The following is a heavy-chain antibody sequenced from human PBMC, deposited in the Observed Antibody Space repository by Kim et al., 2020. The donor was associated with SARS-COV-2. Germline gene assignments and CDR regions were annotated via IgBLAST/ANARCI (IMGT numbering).Heavy chain of an antibody. Sequence: GGSLRLSCAASGFAFSNYAMTWVRQAPGKGLEWVSSITNSGGNTYYADSVKGRLTISRDNSKNTLYLHMNSLRAEDTAVYYCAKTLSNLDYWGQGILVTVSS. V-gene: IGHV3-23*01. CDR2: ITNSGGNT. J-gene: IGHJ4*02. CDR3: AKTLSNLDY. CDR1: GFAFSNYA.